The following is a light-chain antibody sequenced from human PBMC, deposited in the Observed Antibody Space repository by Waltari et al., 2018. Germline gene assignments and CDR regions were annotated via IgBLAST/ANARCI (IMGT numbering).Light chain of an antibody. J-gene: IGKJ2*01. V-gene: IGKV4-1*01. CDR1: QTILYNSNNKNY. CDR2: WAS. Sequence: IIRTQSQESLAVSLRGRATIPCKPTQTILYNSNNKNYLAWYQQKPGQPPRLLIYWASSRDSGVPDRFSGSGSGTDFTLTISSLQAEDVAVYYCQQYFDNPRTFGQGTRLEIK. CDR3: QQYFDNPRT.